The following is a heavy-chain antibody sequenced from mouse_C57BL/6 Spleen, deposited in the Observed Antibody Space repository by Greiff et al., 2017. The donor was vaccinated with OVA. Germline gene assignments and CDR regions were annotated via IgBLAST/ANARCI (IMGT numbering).Heavy chain of an antibody. CDR1: GFTFTDYE. Sequence: QVQLQQSGAELVRPGASVTLSCKASGFTFTDYEMHWVKQTPVHGLEWIGAIDPETGGTAYNQKFQGKAILTADKSSSTAYMELRSLTSEDSAVYYCTRDHGSSSFDYWGQGTTLTVSS. CDR3: TRDHGSSSFDY. D-gene: IGHD1-1*01. J-gene: IGHJ2*01. CDR2: IDPETGGT. V-gene: IGHV1-15*01.